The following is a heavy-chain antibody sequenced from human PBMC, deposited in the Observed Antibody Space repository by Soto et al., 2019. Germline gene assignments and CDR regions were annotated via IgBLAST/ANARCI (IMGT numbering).Heavy chain of an antibody. Sequence: SETLSLTCAVSGGSISSGGYSWSWIRQPPGKGLEGIGYIYHSGSIYYNPSLKSRVTISVDRSKNQFSLKLSSVTAADTAVYYCASLVLDYRGQIRWFDPWGQGTLVTVSS. CDR2: IYHSGSI. J-gene: IGHJ5*02. CDR1: GGSISSGGYS. CDR3: ASLVLDYRGQIRWFDP. D-gene: IGHD4-17*01. V-gene: IGHV4-30-2*01.